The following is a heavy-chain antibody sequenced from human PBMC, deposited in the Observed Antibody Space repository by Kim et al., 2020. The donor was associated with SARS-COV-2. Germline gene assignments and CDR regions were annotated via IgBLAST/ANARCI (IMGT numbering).Heavy chain of an antibody. Sequence: ASVKVSCKASGYTFTGYYMHWVRQAPGQGLEWMGWINPNSGGTNYAQKFQGRVTMTRDTSISTAYMELSRLRSDDTAVYYCARDMVRGVRHYFAYWGQGTLVTVSS. V-gene: IGHV1-2*02. CDR3: ARDMVRGVRHYFAY. J-gene: IGHJ4*02. D-gene: IGHD3-10*01. CDR1: GYTFTGYY. CDR2: INPNSGGT.